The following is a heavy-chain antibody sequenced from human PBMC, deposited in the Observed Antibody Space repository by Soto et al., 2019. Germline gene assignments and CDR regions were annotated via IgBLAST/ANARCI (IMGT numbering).Heavy chain of an antibody. CDR1: GFTFSTCS. CDR3: ARDIHSDWGEDWLDP. V-gene: IGHV3-48*01. D-gene: IGHD3-16*01. CDR2: ITSSSTTI. J-gene: IGHJ5*02. Sequence: GGSLRLSCAASGFTFSTCSMNWVRQAPGKGLEWISYITSSSTTIYYADSVKGRFTISRDNAKNSLYLQMNSLRVEDTAVYYCARDIHSDWGEDWLDPWGQGTLVTVSS.